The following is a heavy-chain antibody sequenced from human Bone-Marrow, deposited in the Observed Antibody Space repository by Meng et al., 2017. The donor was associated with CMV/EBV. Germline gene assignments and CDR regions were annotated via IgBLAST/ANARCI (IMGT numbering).Heavy chain of an antibody. CDR2: IYYSGST. D-gene: IGHD6-6*01. J-gene: IGHJ4*02. V-gene: IGHV4-39*07. CDR1: GGSISSSSYY. Sequence: SETLSLTCTVSGGSISSSSYYWGWIRQPPGKGLEWIGSIYYSGSTNYNPSLKSRVTISVDTSKNQFSLKLSSVTAADTAVYYCARGRLAARPFDYWGQGTLVTVSS. CDR3: ARGRLAARPFDY.